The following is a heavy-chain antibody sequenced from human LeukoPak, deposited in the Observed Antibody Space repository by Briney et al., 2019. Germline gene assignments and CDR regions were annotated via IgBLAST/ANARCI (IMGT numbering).Heavy chain of an antibody. CDR2: IYHSGST. CDR3: ARDADYGGKEPHY. D-gene: IGHD4-23*01. V-gene: IGHV4-59*01. CDR1: GGSISTYY. J-gene: IGHJ4*02. Sequence: PSETLSLTCTVSGGSISTYYWNWIRQPPGKGLEWIGYIYHSGSTNYNPSLQSRVTISVDTSKNQFSLNLNSVTAADTAVYYCARDADYGGKEPHYWGQGTLVTVSS.